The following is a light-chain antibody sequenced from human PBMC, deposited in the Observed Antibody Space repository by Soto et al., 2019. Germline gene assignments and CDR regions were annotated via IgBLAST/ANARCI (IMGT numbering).Light chain of an antibody. J-gene: IGKJ1*01. CDR1: QSVSNNY. CDR2: GAS. Sequence: EIVLTLSPGTLSLSPGERATLSCRASQSVSNNYLAWYQQKPGQAPRLLIYGASNRATGIQDRFSGSGSGTDFTLTISRLEPEDFAVYYCQQYCSSGTFGQGTKVDIK. CDR3: QQYCSSGT. V-gene: IGKV3-20*01.